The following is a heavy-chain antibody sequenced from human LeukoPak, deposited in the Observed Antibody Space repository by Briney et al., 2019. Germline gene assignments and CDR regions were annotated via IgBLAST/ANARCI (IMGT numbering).Heavy chain of an antibody. V-gene: IGHV1-46*01. CDR3: ASNSGYDRVLWI. D-gene: IGHD5-12*01. CDR1: GYTFTSYY. Sequence: ASVKVSCXASGYTFTSYYMHWVRLAPGQGLEWMGIINPSGGSTSYAQKFQGRVTMTRDTSTSTVYMELSSLRSEDTAVYYCASNSGYDRVLWIWGQGTMVTVSS. J-gene: IGHJ3*02. CDR2: INPSGGST.